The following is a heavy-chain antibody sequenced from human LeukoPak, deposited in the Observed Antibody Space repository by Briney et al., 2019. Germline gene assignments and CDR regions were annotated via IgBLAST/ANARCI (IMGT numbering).Heavy chain of an antibody. V-gene: IGHV1-69*13. D-gene: IGHD6-13*01. CDR2: IIPIFGTA. CDR1: GYTFTGYY. Sequence: SVKVSCKASGYTFTGYYMHWVRQAPGQGLEWMGGIIPIFGTANYAQKFQGRVTITADESTSTAYMELSSLRSEDTAVYYCARVGAAAAGTHLDYWGQGTLVTVSS. J-gene: IGHJ4*02. CDR3: ARVGAAAAGTHLDY.